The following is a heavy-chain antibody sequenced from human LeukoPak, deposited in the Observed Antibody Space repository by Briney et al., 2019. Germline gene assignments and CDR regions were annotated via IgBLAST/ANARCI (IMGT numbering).Heavy chain of an antibody. V-gene: IGHV1-2*02. J-gene: IGHJ6*03. D-gene: IGHD2-15*01. CDR2: TNPNSGGT. CDR3: ARPLLGYCSGGSCPSPEDYMDV. Sequence: ASVKVSCKASGYTFTGYYMHWVRQAPGQGLEWMGWTNPNSGGTNYAQKFQGRVTMARDTSISTAYMELSRLRSDDTAVYYCARPLLGYCSGGSCPSPEDYMDVWGKGTTVTVSS. CDR1: GYTFTGYY.